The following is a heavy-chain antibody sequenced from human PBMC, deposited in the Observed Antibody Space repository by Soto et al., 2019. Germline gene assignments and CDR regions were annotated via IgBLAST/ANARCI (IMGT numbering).Heavy chain of an antibody. D-gene: IGHD3-3*01. V-gene: IGHV3-9*01. CDR1: GFTFDDYA. J-gene: IGHJ6*02. CDR3: AKDSTYDFWSGYYRYGMDV. CDR2: ISWNSGSI. Sequence: PGGSLRLSCAASGFTFDDYAMHWVRQAPGKGLEWVSGISWNSGSIGYADSVKGRFTISRDNAKNSLYLQMNSLRAEDTALYYCAKDSTYDFWSGYYRYGMDVWGQGTTVTVSS.